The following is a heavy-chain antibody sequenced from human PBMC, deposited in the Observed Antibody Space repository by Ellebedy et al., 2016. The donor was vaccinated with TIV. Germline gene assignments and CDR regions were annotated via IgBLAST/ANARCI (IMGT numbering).Heavy chain of an antibody. J-gene: IGHJ6*02. CDR1: GFIFADNA. V-gene: IGHV3-9*03. CDR2: IWWNSVSI. CDR3: AKGRGGYYYYGMEV. Sequence: PGGSLRLSCVASGFIFADNAIHWVRQAPWQRLDWVSGIWWNSVSIGYADSVKGRFTISRDNAKNSLYLQMNSLRAEDMALYYCAKGRGGYYYYGMEVWGQGTTFTVSS. D-gene: IGHD3-16*01.